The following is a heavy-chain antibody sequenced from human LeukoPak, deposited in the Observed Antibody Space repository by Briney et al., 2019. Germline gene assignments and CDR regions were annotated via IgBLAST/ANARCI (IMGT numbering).Heavy chain of an antibody. Sequence: ASVKVSCEASGYTFTSYYMHWVRQAPGQGLEWMGIINPSGGSTSYAQKFQGRVTMTRDTSTSTVYMELSSLRSEDTAVYYCARGGGIAAAGTTPDAFDIWGQGTMVTVSS. J-gene: IGHJ3*02. V-gene: IGHV1-46*01. D-gene: IGHD6-13*01. CDR2: INPSGGST. CDR3: ARGGGIAAAGTTPDAFDI. CDR1: GYTFTSYY.